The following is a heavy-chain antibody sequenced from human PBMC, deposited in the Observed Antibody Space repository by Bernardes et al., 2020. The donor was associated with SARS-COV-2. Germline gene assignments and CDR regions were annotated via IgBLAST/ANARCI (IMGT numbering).Heavy chain of an antibody. CDR1: GFTFSSYS. V-gene: IGHV3-21*01. CDR2: ISSSSSYI. D-gene: IGHD5-12*01. J-gene: IGHJ4*02. CDR3: ARDGHDPGWLKLMYYFDY. Sequence: WGSLRLSCTASGFTFSSYSMNWVRQAPGKGLEWVSSISSSSSYISYSDSVKSRFTISRDNAKNSLYLQMNSLRAEDTAVVYCARDGHDPGWLKLMYYFDYWGQGTLGTVSS.